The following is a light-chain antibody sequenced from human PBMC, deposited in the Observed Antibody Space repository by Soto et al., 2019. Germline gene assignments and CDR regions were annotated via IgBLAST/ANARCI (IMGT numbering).Light chain of an antibody. CDR3: QQYGSSPRT. Sequence: EIVLTQSPGTLCLSPGERATLSCRASQSVTSSYLTWYQQKPGQAPRLLIYGASTRAAGIPDRFSGSGSGTDFTLTISSLEPEDFAVYYCQQYGSSPRTFGQGTKVDI. CDR2: GAS. CDR1: QSVTSSY. J-gene: IGKJ1*01. V-gene: IGKV3-20*01.